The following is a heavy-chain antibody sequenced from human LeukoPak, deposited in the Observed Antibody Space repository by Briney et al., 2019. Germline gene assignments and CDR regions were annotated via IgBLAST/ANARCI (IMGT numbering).Heavy chain of an antibody. CDR1: GLTLSSYW. V-gene: IGHV3-7*01. J-gene: IGHJ4*02. CDR3: ARRSYYDSSGYYSFDY. Sequence: PGGSLGLSCAASGLTLSSYWMSWVRQAPGKGLEWVPNIKQGGSEKYYVASVKGRFTISRDNAKNSLYLQMNSLRAEDTAVYYCARRSYYDSSGYYSFDYWGQGTLVTVSS. D-gene: IGHD3-22*01. CDR2: IKQGGSEK.